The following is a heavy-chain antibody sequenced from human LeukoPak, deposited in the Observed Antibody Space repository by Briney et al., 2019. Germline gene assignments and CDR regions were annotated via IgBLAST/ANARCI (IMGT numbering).Heavy chain of an antibody. CDR3: AKDSVTTYAFDI. Sequence: PGGSLRLSCAASGFTFSSYSMNWVRQAPGKGLEWVSAISSSSSYIYYADSVKGRFTISRDNAKNSLYLQMNSLRAEDTAVYYCAKDSVTTYAFDIWGQGTMVTVSS. CDR1: GFTFSSYS. V-gene: IGHV3-21*01. J-gene: IGHJ3*02. CDR2: ISSSSSYI. D-gene: IGHD4-17*01.